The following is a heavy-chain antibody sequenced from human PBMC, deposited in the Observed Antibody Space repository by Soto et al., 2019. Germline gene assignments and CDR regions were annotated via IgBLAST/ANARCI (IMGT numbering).Heavy chain of an antibody. D-gene: IGHD5-18*01. CDR3: ARGRVDATRLWVLYYGMDV. CDR2: INHSGST. V-gene: IGHV4-34*01. Sequence: SETLSLTSAVYGGSFSGCYWGWSRQAPGKGLEWIGEINHSGSTNYNPSLKSRVTISVDTSKNQFSLKLSSVTAADTAVYYCARGRVDATRLWVLYYGMDVWVQGTMVT. J-gene: IGHJ6*02. CDR1: GGSFSGCY.